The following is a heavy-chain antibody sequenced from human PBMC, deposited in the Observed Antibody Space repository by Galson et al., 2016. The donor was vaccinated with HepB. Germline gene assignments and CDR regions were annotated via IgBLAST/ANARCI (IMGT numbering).Heavy chain of an antibody. V-gene: IGHV4-34*01. CDR3: ARGPKYYYGSGSYQFNWFDP. D-gene: IGHD3-10*01. J-gene: IGHJ5*02. CDR1: GGSFSGYY. CDR2: INRSGDT. Sequence: SETLSLTCAVFGGSFSGYYWSWIRQPPGKGLEWIGEINRSGDTNYSPSLKSRVSISVDTSKNQFSLKLSSLTAADTAVYYCARGPKYYYGSGSYQFNWFDPWGQGTLVTVSS.